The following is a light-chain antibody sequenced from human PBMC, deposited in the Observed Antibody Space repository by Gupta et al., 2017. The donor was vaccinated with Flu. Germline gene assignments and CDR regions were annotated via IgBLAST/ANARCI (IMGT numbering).Light chain of an antibody. Sequence: QSVLTPPPSASGPPGQRVTISCSGSSSNIGSNTVNWYQQLPGTAPKLLIYSNNQRHSGVPDRFSGSKSGTSASLAISGLQSEEEADYYCAAWDDSLNGAYVFGTGTKVTVL. J-gene: IGLJ1*01. CDR2: SNN. V-gene: IGLV1-44*01. CDR3: AAWDDSLNGAYV. CDR1: SSNIGSNT.